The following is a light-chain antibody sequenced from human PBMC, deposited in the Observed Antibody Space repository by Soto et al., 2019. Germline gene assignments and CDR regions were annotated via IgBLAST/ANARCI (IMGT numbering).Light chain of an antibody. CDR1: QSIATF. V-gene: IGKV1-39*01. J-gene: IGKJ1*01. CDR2: AAS. CDR3: QQSYNTVWT. Sequence: DIQMTQSPSSLSASAGDRVTITCRASQSIATFLNWYQQKPGKAPKLLISAASRLQSGVPARFSGRGSGTDFTLTISSLQPEDFATYYCQQSYNTVWTFGQGTKVEIQ.